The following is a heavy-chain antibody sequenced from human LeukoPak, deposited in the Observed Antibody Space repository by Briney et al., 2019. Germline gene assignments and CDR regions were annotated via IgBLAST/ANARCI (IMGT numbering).Heavy chain of an antibody. CDR1: GFTFSSYW. Sequence: GGSLRLSCAASGFTFSSYWMHWVRQAPGKGLVWVSRINSDGSSTSYADSVKGRFTISRDNAKNTLYLQMNSLRAEDTAVYYCARDPPSYIAVAAPQGDWGQGTLVTVSS. D-gene: IGHD6-19*01. CDR2: INSDGSST. V-gene: IGHV3-74*01. J-gene: IGHJ4*02. CDR3: ARDPPSYIAVAAPQGD.